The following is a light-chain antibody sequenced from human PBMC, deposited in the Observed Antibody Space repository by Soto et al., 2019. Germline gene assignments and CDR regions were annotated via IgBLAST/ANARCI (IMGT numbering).Light chain of an antibody. V-gene: IGKV3-11*01. CDR3: QQSYRNPRT. CDR1: LSVSSY. J-gene: IGKJ4*01. CDR2: DAS. Sequence: EIVLTQSPATLSLSPGQRATLSCRASLSVSSYLAWYQQKPGQAPRLLIYDASNRATGIPARFSGSGSGTDFTLTISSLQPEDFATYYCQQSYRNPRTFGGGTKVDI.